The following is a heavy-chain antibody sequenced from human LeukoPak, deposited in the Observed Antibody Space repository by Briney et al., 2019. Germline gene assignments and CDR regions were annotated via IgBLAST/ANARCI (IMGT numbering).Heavy chain of an antibody. J-gene: IGHJ4*02. V-gene: IGHV3-48*03. CDR2: ISSSGSTI. Sequence: GGSLRLSCAASEFSVGSNYMTWVRQAPGKGLEWVSYISSSGSTIYYADSVKGRFTISRDNAKNSLYLQMNSLRAEDTAVYYCARGLDMATIDYWGQGTLVTVSS. CDR1: EFSVGSNY. CDR3: ARGLDMATIDY. D-gene: IGHD5-24*01.